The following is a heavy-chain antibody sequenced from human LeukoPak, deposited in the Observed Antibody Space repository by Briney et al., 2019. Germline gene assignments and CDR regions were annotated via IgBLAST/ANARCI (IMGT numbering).Heavy chain of an antibody. D-gene: IGHD3-10*01. V-gene: IGHV3-9*01. Sequence: GRSLRLSCAASGFTFDDYAMHWVRQAPGKGLEWVSGISWNSGSIGYADSVKGRFTISRDNAKNSLYLQMISLRAEDTALYYCAKDRDGSGSYSNWGQGTLVTVSS. CDR1: GFTFDDYA. CDR2: ISWNSGSI. CDR3: AKDRDGSGSYSN. J-gene: IGHJ4*02.